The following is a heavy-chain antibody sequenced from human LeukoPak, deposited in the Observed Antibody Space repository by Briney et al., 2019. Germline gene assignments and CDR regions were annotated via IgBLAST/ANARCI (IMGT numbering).Heavy chain of an antibody. J-gene: IGHJ4*02. CDR3: ARVGEYCSSSTCLDY. Sequence: GASVKVSCKASGYTFTSYGISWVRQAPGQGLEWMGWISAYSGHTDYAQKFQGRLTMTTDTSTSTAYMELRSLRSDDTAVYFCARVGEYCSSSTCLDYWGQGALVTVSS. CDR1: GYTFTSYG. D-gene: IGHD2-2*01. CDR2: ISAYSGHT. V-gene: IGHV1-18*01.